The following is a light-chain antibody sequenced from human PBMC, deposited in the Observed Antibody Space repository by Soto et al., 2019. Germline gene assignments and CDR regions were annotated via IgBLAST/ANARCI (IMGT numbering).Light chain of an antibody. CDR1: SSNIGAVYD. V-gene: IGLV1-40*01. Sequence: QSVLTQPPSVSGAPGQRVTISCTGSSSNIGAVYDVHWYQQYPGTAPKLLIYGNSNRPSGVPDRFSGSKSGTSASLAISGLQAEDEADSYCQSYDSSLSGYVFGTGTKVTVL. CDR2: GNS. CDR3: QSYDSSLSGYV. J-gene: IGLJ1*01.